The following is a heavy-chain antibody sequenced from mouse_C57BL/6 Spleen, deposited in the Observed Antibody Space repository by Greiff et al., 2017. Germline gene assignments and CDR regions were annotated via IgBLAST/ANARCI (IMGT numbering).Heavy chain of an antibody. V-gene: IGHV5-17*01. CDR1: GFTFSDYG. J-gene: IGHJ1*03. Sequence: EVNVVESGGGLVKPGGSLTLSCAASGFTFSDYGMHWVRQAPEKRLEWVAYISSGSGTTYYADTVKGRFTISRDNATNTLFLQMTGLRSEDTAMYYCARYTYYGSSLWYFDVWGTGTTVTVSS. CDR2: ISSGSGTT. D-gene: IGHD1-1*01. CDR3: ARYTYYGSSLWYFDV.